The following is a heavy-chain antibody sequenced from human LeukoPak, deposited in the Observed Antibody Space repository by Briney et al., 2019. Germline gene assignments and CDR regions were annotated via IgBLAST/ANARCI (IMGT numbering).Heavy chain of an antibody. Sequence: ASVKVSCKASGYTFTDYHLHWVRQAPGQGFEWMGWINPNSGDTNYAQKFQGRVTMTRDTSISTAHMEMSRLRSDDTAVYYCARANFLYCSSTTCLFDYWGQGTLVTVSS. CDR2: INPNSGDT. CDR1: GYTFTDYH. V-gene: IGHV1-2*02. CDR3: ARANFLYCSSTTCLFDY. J-gene: IGHJ4*02. D-gene: IGHD2-2*01.